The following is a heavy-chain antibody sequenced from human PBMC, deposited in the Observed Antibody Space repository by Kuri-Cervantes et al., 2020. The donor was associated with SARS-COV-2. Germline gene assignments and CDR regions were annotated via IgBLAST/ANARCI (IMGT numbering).Heavy chain of an antibody. J-gene: IGHJ5*02. D-gene: IGHD6-13*01. CDR3: ARDLTDSSSWYLYWFDP. CDR2: IIPILGTA. Sequence: SVKVSCKASGGTFSSYAISWVRQAPGQGLEWMGRIIPILGTANYAQKFQGRVTITADKSTSTAYMELSSLRSEDTAVYYCARDLTDSSSWYLYWFDPWGQGTLVAVSS. V-gene: IGHV1-69*04. CDR1: GGTFSSYA.